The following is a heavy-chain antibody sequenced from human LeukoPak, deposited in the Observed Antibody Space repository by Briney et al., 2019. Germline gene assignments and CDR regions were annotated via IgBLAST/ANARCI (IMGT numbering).Heavy chain of an antibody. CDR1: GDSVSNSSAS. Sequence: SQTLSLTCAISGDSVSNSSASWNWIRQSPSRGLEWLGRTYYRSKWYNDYAVSVRSRITINPDISKNQFSLQLNSVTPEDTAVYYCARDEPNYSGGWSYFDYWGQGTLVTVSS. D-gene: IGHD6-19*01. CDR2: TYYRSKWYN. CDR3: ARDEPNYSGGWSYFDY. V-gene: IGHV6-1*01. J-gene: IGHJ4*02.